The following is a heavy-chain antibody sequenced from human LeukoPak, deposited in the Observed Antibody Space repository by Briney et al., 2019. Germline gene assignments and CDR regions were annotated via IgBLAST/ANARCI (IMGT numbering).Heavy chain of an antibody. CDR2: IYYSGST. Sequence: SETLSLTCTVSGGSIGSSSYYWSWIRQPPGKGLEWIGSIYYSGSTYYNPSLKSRVTISVDTSKKQFSLKLSSVTAADTAVYYCATQAVGTYYYDSSGYYHGYWGQGTLVTVSS. V-gene: IGHV4-39*01. D-gene: IGHD3-22*01. CDR3: ATQAVGTYYYDSSGYYHGY. CDR1: GGSIGSSSYY. J-gene: IGHJ4*02.